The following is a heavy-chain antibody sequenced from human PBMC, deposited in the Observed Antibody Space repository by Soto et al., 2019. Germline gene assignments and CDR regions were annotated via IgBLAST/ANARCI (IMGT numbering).Heavy chain of an antibody. V-gene: IGHV3-21*01. Sequence: GGSLRLSCAASGFTFSSYSMNWVRQAPGKGLEWVSSISSSSSYIYYADSVKGRFTISRDNAKNSLYLQMNSLRAEDTAVYYCARQLAYDFTWTALSRTLDYWGQGTLVTVSS. J-gene: IGHJ4*02. D-gene: IGHD3-3*01. CDR2: ISSSSSYI. CDR3: ARQLAYDFTWTALSRTLDY. CDR1: GFTFSSYS.